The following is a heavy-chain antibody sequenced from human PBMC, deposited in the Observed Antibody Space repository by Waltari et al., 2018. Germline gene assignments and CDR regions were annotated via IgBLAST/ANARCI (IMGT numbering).Heavy chain of an antibody. J-gene: IGHJ4*02. CDR1: GYTFTTYF. CDR3: VRGPNTGDFDY. D-gene: IGHD7-27*01. V-gene: IGHV1-3*01. CDR2: INPANGNT. Sequence: QVQLVQSGAEVKKTGASVKVSCTASGYTFTTYFMHWMRQAPGQRLEWMGWINPANGNTQYSQNFQGRVTITRDTSASTAYMELNSLRSEDMAVYYCVRGPNTGDFDYWGQGTLVTVSS.